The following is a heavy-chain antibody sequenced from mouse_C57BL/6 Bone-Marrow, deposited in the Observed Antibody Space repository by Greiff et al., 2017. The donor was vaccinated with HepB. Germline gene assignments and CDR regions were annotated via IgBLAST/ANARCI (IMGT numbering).Heavy chain of an antibody. CDR1: GFSLTSYA. CDR3: ARPDDYDPYWYFDV. CDR2: IWTGGGT. J-gene: IGHJ1*03. Sequence: VHLVESGPGLVAPSQSLSITCTVSGFSLTSYAISWVRQPPGKGLEWLGVIWTGGGTNYNSALKSRLSISKDNSKSQVFLKMNSLQTDDTARYYCARPDDYDPYWYFDVWGTGTTVTVSS. V-gene: IGHV2-9-1*01. D-gene: IGHD2-4*01.